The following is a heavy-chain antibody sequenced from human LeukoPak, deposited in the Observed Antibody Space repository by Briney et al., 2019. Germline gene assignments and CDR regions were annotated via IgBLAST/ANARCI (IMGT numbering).Heavy chain of an antibody. V-gene: IGHV3-7*03. Sequence: GGSLRLSCAVSGFTFSNFWMSWVRQAPGRGLEWVANIHPEGNEKYHVESVKGRFTISRDNAKNSLFLQMNSLRAEDMALYYCAKGGYYDSSGLGDYWGQGTLVTVSS. CDR2: IHPEGNEK. J-gene: IGHJ4*02. CDR1: GFTFSNFW. CDR3: AKGGYYDSSGLGDY. D-gene: IGHD3-22*01.